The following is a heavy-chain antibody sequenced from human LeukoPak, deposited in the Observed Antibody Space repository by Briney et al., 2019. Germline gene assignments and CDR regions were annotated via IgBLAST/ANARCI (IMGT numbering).Heavy chain of an antibody. CDR2: IYYSGST. CDR1: GASMTSSNW. Sequence: PSETLSLTCAISGASMTSSNWWSWIQQPPGRGLEWIGYIYYSGSTNYNPSLKSRVTISIDTSKNQFSLKLSSVTAADTAVYYCARGVEMATIGDYNWFDPWGQGTLVTVSS. V-gene: IGHV4-59*01. D-gene: IGHD5-24*01. J-gene: IGHJ5*02. CDR3: ARGVEMATIGDYNWFDP.